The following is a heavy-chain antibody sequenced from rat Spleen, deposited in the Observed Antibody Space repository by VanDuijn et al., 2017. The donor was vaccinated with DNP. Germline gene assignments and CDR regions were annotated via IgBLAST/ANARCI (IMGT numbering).Heavy chain of an antibody. CDR2: IQSGGVT. D-gene: IGHD1-11*01. CDR1: GFPLANYD. J-gene: IGHJ2*01. V-gene: IGHV2-27*01. Sequence: QVRLKESGPDLVQPSQTLSLTCSVSGFPLANYDVHWVRQPPGKGLAGMGRIQSGGVTDYNSALKSRLSISRDTSTSQVFLKMNSVQAKDTAMYVCAGPIYFYSVLEYWGQGVMVTVSS. CDR3: AGPIYFYSVLEY.